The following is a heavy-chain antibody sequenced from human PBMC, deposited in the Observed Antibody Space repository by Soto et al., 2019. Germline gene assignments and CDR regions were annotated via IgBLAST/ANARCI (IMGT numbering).Heavy chain of an antibody. CDR3: ARDLGSSHYYYYGMDV. D-gene: IGHD2-2*01. CDR1: GGSISSYY. V-gene: IGHV4-59*01. J-gene: IGHJ6*02. Sequence: SETLSLTCTVSGGSISSYYWSWIRQPPGKGLEWIGYIYYSGSTNYNPSLKSRVTISVDTSKNQFSLKLSSVTAADTAVYYCARDLGSSHYYYYGMDVWGQGTTVTVSS. CDR2: IYYSGST.